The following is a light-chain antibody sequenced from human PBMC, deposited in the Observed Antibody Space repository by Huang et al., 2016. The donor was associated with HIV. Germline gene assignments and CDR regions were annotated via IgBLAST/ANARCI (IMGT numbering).Light chain of an antibody. CDR3: QQGYSALIT. V-gene: IGKV1-39*01. J-gene: IGKJ5*01. CDR2: SAS. CDR1: QNINTY. Sequence: DILLTQSPSSLSASVGDRVTITCRASQNINTYLNWYQQKPGKAPNLLIHSASTLPTGVPSRFSGSGSGTDFTLYVNSLQPEDSATYYCQQGYSALITFGQGTRL.